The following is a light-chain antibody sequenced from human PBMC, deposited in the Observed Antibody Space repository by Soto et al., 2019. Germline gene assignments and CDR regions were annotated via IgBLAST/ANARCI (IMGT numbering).Light chain of an antibody. J-gene: IGLJ1*01. CDR3: RSYTLRSSLGV. Sequence: QSALTQPASVSGSPGQSITISCTGTSGDVGGYKYVSWYQQHPGKAPKLIIYEVTNRPSGVSNRFSGSKSGNKASLTISGLQTEDEANYYCRSYTLRSSLGVFGTGTKVTVL. CDR1: SGDVGGYKY. CDR2: EVT. V-gene: IGLV2-14*03.